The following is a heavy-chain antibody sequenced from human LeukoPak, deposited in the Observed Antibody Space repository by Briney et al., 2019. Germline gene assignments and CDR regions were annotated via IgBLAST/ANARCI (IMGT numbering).Heavy chain of an antibody. CDR2: IYTSGST. V-gene: IGHV4-61*02. J-gene: IGHJ6*03. CDR1: GGSISSGSYY. CDR3: AREPDYAAYMDV. D-gene: IGHD4-17*01. Sequence: SQTLSLTCTVSGGSISSGSYYWSWIRQPAGKGLEWIGRIYTSGSTYYNPSLKSRVTISVDTSKNQFSLKLSSVTAADTAVYYCAREPDYAAYMDVWGKGTTVTVSS.